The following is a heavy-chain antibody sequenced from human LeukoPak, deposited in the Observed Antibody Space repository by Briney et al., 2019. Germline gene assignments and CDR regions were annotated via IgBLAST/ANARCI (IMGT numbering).Heavy chain of an antibody. J-gene: IGHJ4*02. CDR3: ARDGETSNIAAAGRYYFDY. V-gene: IGHV4-4*02. CDR1: GGSISSSNW. Sequence: SGTLSLTCAVSGGSISSSNWWSWVRQPPGKGLEWIGEIFHSGSTNYNPSLKTRVIISVDTSKNQFSLKLSSVTAADTAVYYCARDGETSNIAAAGRYYFDYWGQGTLVTVSS. D-gene: IGHD6-13*01. CDR2: IFHSGST.